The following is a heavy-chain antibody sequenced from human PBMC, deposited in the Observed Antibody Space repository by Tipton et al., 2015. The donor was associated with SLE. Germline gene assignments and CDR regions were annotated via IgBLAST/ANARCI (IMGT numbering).Heavy chain of an antibody. V-gene: IGHV3-15*07. CDR2: IKSKTYGGTI. Sequence: QLVQSGGGLVKPGGSLRISCAASGFTFSNAWINWVRQAPGKGLEWVGRIKSKTYGGTIDYAAPVKGRFTISRDDSKNTVYLQMNSLKNEDPAVYYCTAPPGYGEGFDYWGQGPLVTVSS. CDR3: TAPPGYGEGFDY. D-gene: IGHD4-17*01. CDR1: GFTFSNAW. J-gene: IGHJ4*02.